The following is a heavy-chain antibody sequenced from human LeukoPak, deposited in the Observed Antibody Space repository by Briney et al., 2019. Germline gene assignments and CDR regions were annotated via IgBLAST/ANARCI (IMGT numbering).Heavy chain of an antibody. J-gene: IGHJ4*02. Sequence: GGSLRLSCAASGFTFSSYGMSWVRQAPGKGLEWVSGISSIDGSTYYADSVKGRFTVSRDNSKNTLYLQMNSLRAEDTAVYYCAKRSTMIRGGPSFDYWGQGILVAVSS. CDR2: ISSIDGST. V-gene: IGHV3-23*01. D-gene: IGHD3-10*01. CDR1: GFTFSSYG. CDR3: AKRSTMIRGGPSFDY.